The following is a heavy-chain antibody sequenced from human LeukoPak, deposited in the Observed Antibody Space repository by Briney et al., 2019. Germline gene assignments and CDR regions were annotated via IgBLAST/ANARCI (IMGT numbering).Heavy chain of an antibody. CDR2: INSDGSST. J-gene: IGHJ4*02. CDR3: ARRDSSGHGIY. CDR1: GFTFSSYW. Sequence: GGSLRLSCAASGFTFSSYWMHWVRQAPGKGLVWVSRINSDGSSTSYADSVKGRFTISGDNSKNTLYLQMNSLRAEDTAVYYCARRDSSGHGIYWGQGTLVTVSS. D-gene: IGHD6-19*01. V-gene: IGHV3-74*01.